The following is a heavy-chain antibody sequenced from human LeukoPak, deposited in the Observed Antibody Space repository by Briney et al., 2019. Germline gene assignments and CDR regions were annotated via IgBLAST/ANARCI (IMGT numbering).Heavy chain of an antibody. Sequence: SETLSLTCTVSGYSISSGYYWGWIRQPPGKGLEWIGSIYHSGSTYYNPSLKSRVTISVDTSKNQFSLKLSSVTAADTAVYYCARDGYPYYYDSSACRGYAFDIWGQGTMVTVSS. V-gene: IGHV4-38-2*02. J-gene: IGHJ3*02. CDR1: GYSISSGYY. D-gene: IGHD3-22*01. CDR3: ARDGYPYYYDSSACRGYAFDI. CDR2: IYHSGST.